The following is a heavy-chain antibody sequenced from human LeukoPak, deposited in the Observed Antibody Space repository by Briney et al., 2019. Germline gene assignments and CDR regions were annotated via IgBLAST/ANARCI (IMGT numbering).Heavy chain of an antibody. V-gene: IGHV3-20*01. CDR3: ARERDYGETGY. Sequence: GGFLRLSCEASGFTFDDEGRSWGPQAPGKGLEWVSGINWNGGSTGYADSVKGRFTISRDNAKNSLYLQMNSLRAEDTALYHCARERDYGETGYWGQGTLVTVSS. J-gene: IGHJ4*02. CDR1: GFTFDDEG. CDR2: INWNGGST. D-gene: IGHD4-17*01.